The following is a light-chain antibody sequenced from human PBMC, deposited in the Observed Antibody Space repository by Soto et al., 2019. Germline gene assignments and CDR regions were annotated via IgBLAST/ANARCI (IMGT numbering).Light chain of an antibody. CDR2: DAS. J-gene: IGKJ1*01. V-gene: IGKV3-20*01. CDR3: QQYGNSPQT. Sequence: EIVVTKSPSTLSVSTGERATLSCRASQSVSSNLAWYQQKPGQAPRLLMYDASKRATGIPARFSGSGSGTDFTLTISRLEPEDFAVYYCQQYGNSPQTFGQGTKVDIK. CDR1: QSVSSN.